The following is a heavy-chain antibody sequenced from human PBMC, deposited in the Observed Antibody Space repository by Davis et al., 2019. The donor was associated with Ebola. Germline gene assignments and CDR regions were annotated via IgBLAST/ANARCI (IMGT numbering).Heavy chain of an antibody. D-gene: IGHD2-15*01. V-gene: IGHV3-21*01. Sequence: PSETLSLTCTVSGGSIISSSSYWGWIRQPPRKGLEWVSSISSSSSYIYYADSVKGRFTISRDNAKNSLYLQMNSLRAEDTAVYYCARGNRFCSGDICANWFDPWGQGTLVTVSS. CDR3: ARGNRFCSGDICANWFDP. J-gene: IGHJ5*02. CDR2: ISSSSSYI. CDR1: GGSIISSS.